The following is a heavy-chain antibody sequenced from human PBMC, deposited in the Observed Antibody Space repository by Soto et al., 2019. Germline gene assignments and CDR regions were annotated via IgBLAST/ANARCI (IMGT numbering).Heavy chain of an antibody. CDR2: IDWDDDK. CDR1: GFSLSTSGMC. D-gene: IGHD1-1*01. V-gene: IGHV2-70*01. CDR3: SRIEVPRHHYGMDV. J-gene: IGHJ6*02. Sequence: SGPTLVNPTQTLTLTCTFSGFSLSTSGMCVSWIRQPPGKALEWLALIDWDDDKYYSTSLKTRLTISKDTSKNQVVLTMTNMDPVDTATYYCSRIEVPRHHYGMDVWGQGTTVTVSS.